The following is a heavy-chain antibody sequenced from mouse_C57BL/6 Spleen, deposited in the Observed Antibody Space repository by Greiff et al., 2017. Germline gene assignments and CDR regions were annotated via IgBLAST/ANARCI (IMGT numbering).Heavy chain of an antibody. CDR1: GFTFSSYA. J-gene: IGHJ2*01. CDR3: AREGGYYDY. V-gene: IGHV5-4*01. CDR2: ISDGGSYT. Sequence: EVQGVESGGGLVKPGGSLKLSCAASGFTFSSYAMSWVRQTPEKRLEWVATISDGGSYTYYPDNVKGRFTISRDNAKNNLYLQMSHLKSEDTAMYYCAREGGYYDYWGQGTTLTVSS. D-gene: IGHD2-3*01.